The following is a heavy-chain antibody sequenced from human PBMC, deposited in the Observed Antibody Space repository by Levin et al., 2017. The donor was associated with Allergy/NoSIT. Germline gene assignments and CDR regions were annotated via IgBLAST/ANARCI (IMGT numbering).Heavy chain of an antibody. CDR2: IYYSGST. CDR1: GGSISSSSYY. D-gene: IGHD2-2*01. Sequence: SCTVSGGSISSSSYYWGWIRQPPGKGLEWIGSIYYSGSTYYNPSLKSRVTISVDTSKNQFSLKLSSVTAADTAVYYCARHHHIVVVPAAISLEDPLSYNWFDPWGQGTLVTVSS. CDR3: ARHHHIVVVPAAISLEDPLSYNWFDP. V-gene: IGHV4-39*01. J-gene: IGHJ5*02.